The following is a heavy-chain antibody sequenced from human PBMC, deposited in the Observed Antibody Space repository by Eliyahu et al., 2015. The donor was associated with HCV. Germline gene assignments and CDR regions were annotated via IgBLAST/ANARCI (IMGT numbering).Heavy chain of an antibody. V-gene: IGHV3-30*01. CDR2: ISYDGSNT. J-gene: IGHJ4*02. D-gene: IGHD1-26*01. CDR3: AKASEGWGEVFWSIVGGYYVDY. CDR1: GFTFXSYX. Sequence: VQLVESGGGVVQPGRSLRLSCEASGFTFXSYXXHWXRXAPGKGLEWVTVISYDGSNTYYADAVKGRFTISRDNSKNTLYLQMHSLRSEDTAVYYCAKASEGWGEVFWSIVGGYYVDYWGQGTQVTVSS.